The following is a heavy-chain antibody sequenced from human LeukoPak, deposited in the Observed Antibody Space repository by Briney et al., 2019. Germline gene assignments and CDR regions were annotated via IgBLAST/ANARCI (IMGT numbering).Heavy chain of an antibody. CDR2: IYWNNDK. J-gene: IGHJ3*02. CDR1: GFSLSTTGMG. D-gene: IGHD3-16*01. CDR3: AHVDRFTLDAFDI. V-gene: IGHV2-5*01. Sequence: SGPTLVRPTQTLTLTCTFSGFSLSTTGMGLHWIRQPPGKALEWLAVIYWNNDKRYSPSLKNRVTITMDASKNQAVLTMTNMDQADTGTYYCAHVDRFTLDAFDIWGQGTVVTVSS.